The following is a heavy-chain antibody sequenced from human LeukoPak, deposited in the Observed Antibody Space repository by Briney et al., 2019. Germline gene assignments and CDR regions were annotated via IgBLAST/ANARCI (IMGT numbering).Heavy chain of an antibody. Sequence: SETVSLTCTVSGGSISSSSYYWGWIRQPPGKGLEWIGSIYYSGSTYYNPSLKSRVTISVDTSKNQFSLKLSSVTAADTAVYYCARQDISGWYRTNWFDPWGQGTLVTVSS. CDR1: GGSISSSSYY. V-gene: IGHV4-39*01. CDR2: IYYSGST. D-gene: IGHD6-19*01. CDR3: ARQDISGWYRTNWFDP. J-gene: IGHJ5*02.